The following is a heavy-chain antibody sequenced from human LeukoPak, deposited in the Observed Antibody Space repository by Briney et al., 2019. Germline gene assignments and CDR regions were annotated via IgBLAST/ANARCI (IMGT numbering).Heavy chain of an antibody. V-gene: IGHV1-24*01. Sequence: ASVKVSCKVSGYTLTELSMHWVRQAPGKGLEGMGGFDPEDGETIYAQKFQGRVTMTEDTSTDTAYMELSSLRSEDTAVYYCATEPRHSGSYYRGMDVWGQGTTVTVSS. CDR2: FDPEDGET. CDR1: GYTLTELS. D-gene: IGHD1-26*01. CDR3: ATEPRHSGSYYRGMDV. J-gene: IGHJ6*02.